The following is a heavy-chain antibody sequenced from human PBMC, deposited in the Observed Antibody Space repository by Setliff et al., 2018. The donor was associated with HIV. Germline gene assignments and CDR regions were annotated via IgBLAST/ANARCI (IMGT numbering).Heavy chain of an antibody. Sequence: GGSLRLSCAASGFTFSSYGMHWVRQAPGKGLEWVAFIRFDGTNTYYADSVKVPFTISRENAKNTLYLQMNSLRAEDTAVYYCARAWVFDSSSNDAFDILGQGTMVTVSS. J-gene: IGHJ3*02. CDR2: IRFDGTNT. CDR1: GFTFSSYG. V-gene: IGHV3-30*02. CDR3: ARAWVFDSSSNDAFDI. D-gene: IGHD6-6*01.